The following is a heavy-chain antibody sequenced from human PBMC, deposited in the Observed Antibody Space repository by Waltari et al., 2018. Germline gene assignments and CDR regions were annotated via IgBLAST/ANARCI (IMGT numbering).Heavy chain of an antibody. CDR2: IIPILGIA. D-gene: IGHD1-26*01. V-gene: IGHV1-69*10. Sequence: QVQLVQSGAEVKKPGSSVKVSCKASGGTFSSYAISWVRPAPGQGFEWMGGIIPILGIANYAQKFQGRVTITADKSTSTAYMELSSLRSEDTAVYYCARDGSGSYGVYYFDYWGQGTLVTVSS. J-gene: IGHJ4*02. CDR1: GGTFSSYA. CDR3: ARDGSGSYGVYYFDY.